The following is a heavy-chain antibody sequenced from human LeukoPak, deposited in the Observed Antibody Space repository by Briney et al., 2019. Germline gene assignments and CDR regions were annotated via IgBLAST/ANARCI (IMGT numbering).Heavy chain of an antibody. J-gene: IGHJ5*02. V-gene: IGHV3-7*03. CDR3: ARDNGGWFDT. CDR1: EFIFSDYW. D-gene: IGHD3-10*01. CDR2: IKQGGRKE. Sequence: GGSLRLSCVASEFIFSDYWMSWVRQAPGKGLEWVANIKQGGRKEKYESSVKGRFAISRDDAKSTLYLQMDSLSGDDTAVYYCARDNGGWFDTWGRGTLVTVPS.